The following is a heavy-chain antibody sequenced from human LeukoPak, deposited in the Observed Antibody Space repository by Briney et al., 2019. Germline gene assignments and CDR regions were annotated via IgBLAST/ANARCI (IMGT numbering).Heavy chain of an antibody. Sequence: SETLSLTCTVSGGSISSSSYYWGWIRQPPGKGLEWIGSIYYSGSTYYNPSLKSRVTISVDTSKNQSSLKLSSVTAADTAVYYCARLSRMVVPAARYGYYYYMDVWGKGTTVTISS. CDR1: GGSISSSSYY. CDR2: IYYSGST. J-gene: IGHJ6*03. V-gene: IGHV4-39*07. D-gene: IGHD2-2*01. CDR3: ARLSRMVVPAARYGYYYYMDV.